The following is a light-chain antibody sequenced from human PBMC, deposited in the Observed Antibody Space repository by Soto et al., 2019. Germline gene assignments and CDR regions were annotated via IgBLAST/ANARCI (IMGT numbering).Light chain of an antibody. CDR1: QSLLHSNGYNY. V-gene: IGKV2-28*01. Sequence: MTQSPLSLPVTPGEPASISCRSSQSLLHSNGYNYLDWYLQKPGQSPQLLIYLGSNRASGVPDRFSGSGSGTDFTLKISRVEAEDVGVYYCMQALQTPLTFGRGTKVEIK. CDR2: LGS. J-gene: IGKJ4*01. CDR3: MQALQTPLT.